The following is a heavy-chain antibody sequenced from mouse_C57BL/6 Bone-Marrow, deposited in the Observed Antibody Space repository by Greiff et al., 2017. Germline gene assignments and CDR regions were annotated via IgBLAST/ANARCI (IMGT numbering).Heavy chain of an antibody. Sequence: EVQGVESGGGLVQPGGSLKLSCAASGFTFSDYGMAWVRQAPRKGPEWVAFISNLAYSIYYADTVTGRFTISRENAKNTLYLEMSSLRSEDTAMYYCARRLRYEGYFDYWGQGTTLTVSS. D-gene: IGHD1-1*01. CDR2: ISNLAYSI. J-gene: IGHJ2*01. CDR3: ARRLRYEGYFDY. CDR1: GFTFSDYG. V-gene: IGHV5-15*01.